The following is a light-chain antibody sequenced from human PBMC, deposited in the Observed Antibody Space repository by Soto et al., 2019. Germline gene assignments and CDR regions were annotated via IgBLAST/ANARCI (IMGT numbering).Light chain of an antibody. CDR2: ANS. CDR3: QSYDSSLIVSKV. CDR1: SSNIGAGYD. J-gene: IGLJ6*01. Sequence: SVLTQPPSVSGAPGQRVTISCSGSSSNIGAGYDVQWYRQFPGTAPKLIIYANSDRPSGVPDRFSGSKSGTSASLAITGLQAEDEADYYCQSYDSSLIVSKVFGTGTQLTVL. V-gene: IGLV1-40*01.